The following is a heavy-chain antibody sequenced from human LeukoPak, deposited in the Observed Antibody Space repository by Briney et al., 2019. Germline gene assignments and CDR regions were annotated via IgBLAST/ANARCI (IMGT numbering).Heavy chain of an antibody. CDR2: IETAGDS. D-gene: IGHD6-19*01. Sequence: GGSLRLPCAASGFTFSICDMHWVRQVPGEGLEWVSVIETAGDSYYSDSVKGRFTISRENAKNSLYLQMTSLRAGDTAVYYCARGDSSGWGLDYWGQGILVTVSS. CDR1: GFTFSICD. CDR3: ARGDSSGWGLDY. V-gene: IGHV3-13*01. J-gene: IGHJ4*02.